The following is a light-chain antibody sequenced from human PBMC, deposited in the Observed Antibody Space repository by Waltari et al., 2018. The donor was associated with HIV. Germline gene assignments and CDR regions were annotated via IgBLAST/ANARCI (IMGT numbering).Light chain of an antibody. CDR1: SYGVDAYNH. V-gene: IGLV2-11*01. J-gene: IGLJ3*02. CDR3: CSYAGSYTWV. Sequence: QSALTQPRQVSGSPGHSVTISCTGTSYGVDAYNHVSWYQKSSGKAPTLLSYDVSKRPSGVPDRFSGSKSGNTASLTVSGLQAEDEADYYCCSYAGSYTWVFGGGTKVNVL. CDR2: DVS.